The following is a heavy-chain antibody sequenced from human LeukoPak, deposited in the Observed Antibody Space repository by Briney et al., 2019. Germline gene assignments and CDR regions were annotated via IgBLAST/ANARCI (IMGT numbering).Heavy chain of an antibody. CDR3: ARGPRAAAGVRHLNY. CDR1: AYTFTSYD. V-gene: IGHV1-8*01. D-gene: IGHD6-13*01. J-gene: IGHJ4*02. CDR2: MNPNSGNT. Sequence: GASVNVSCKASAYTFTSYDINWVRQAPGQGLEWMGWMNPNSGNTGYAQKFQGRVTMTRNTSISTAYMELSSLRSEDTAVYYCARGPRAAAGVRHLNYWGQGTLVTVSS.